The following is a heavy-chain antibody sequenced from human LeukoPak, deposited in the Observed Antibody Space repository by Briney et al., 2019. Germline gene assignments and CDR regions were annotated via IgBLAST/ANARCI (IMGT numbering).Heavy chain of an antibody. CDR3: AKSDCTYISCYVLDY. D-gene: IGHD2-2*01. CDR1: GFTFSSYA. Sequence: PGGSLRLSCAASGFTFSSYAMNWVRQAPGKGLEWVSAISGSGDNFYYADSVKGRFTISRDSSKKTLYLQMSILRAEDTAVYYCAKSDCTYISCYVLDYWGQGTQVTVSS. CDR2: ISGSGDNF. V-gene: IGHV3-23*01. J-gene: IGHJ4*02.